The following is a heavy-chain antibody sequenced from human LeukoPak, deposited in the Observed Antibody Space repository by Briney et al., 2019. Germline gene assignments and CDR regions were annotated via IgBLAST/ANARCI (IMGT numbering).Heavy chain of an antibody. J-gene: IGHJ5*02. D-gene: IGHD2-2*01. V-gene: IGHV1-2*02. CDR1: GYTFTGYY. Sequence: ASVKVSCKASGYTFTGYYMHWVRQAPGQGLEWMGWINPNSGGTNYAQKLQGRVTMTTDTSTSTAYMELRSLRSDDTAVYYCARVEGYRSSTSCQRGYWFDPWGRGTLVTVSS. CDR2: INPNSGGT. CDR3: ARVEGYRSSTSCQRGYWFDP.